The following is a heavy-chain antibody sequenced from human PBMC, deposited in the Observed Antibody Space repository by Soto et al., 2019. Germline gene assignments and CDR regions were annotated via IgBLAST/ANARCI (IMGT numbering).Heavy chain of an antibody. CDR3: ARDQDSSSWDYYFDY. V-gene: IGHV1-3*01. J-gene: IGHJ4*02. CDR2: INAGNGNT. CDR1: GYAFTSYA. Sequence: QVQLVQSGAEVKKPGASVKVSCKASGYAFTSYAMHWVRQAPGQRLEWMGWINAGNGNTKYSQKFQGRVTITRDTSASTAYMELSSLRSVDTAVYYCARDQDSSSWDYYFDYWGQGTLVTVSS. D-gene: IGHD6-13*01.